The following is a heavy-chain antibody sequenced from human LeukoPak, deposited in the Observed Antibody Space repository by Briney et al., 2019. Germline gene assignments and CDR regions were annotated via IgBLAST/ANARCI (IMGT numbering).Heavy chain of an antibody. Sequence: PGGSLRLSWAASGLTFSSYAMTWVRQAPGEGLEWVSAISGSGGTTYYADSVKGRFSISRNNSKNTLYLQMNSLRAEDTAVYYCAKDYYGSGSYYGCLDVWGQGTTVAAS. V-gene: IGHV3-23*01. J-gene: IGHJ6*02. CDR1: GLTFSSYA. D-gene: IGHD3-10*01. CDR3: AKDYYGSGSYYGCLDV. CDR2: ISGSGGTT.